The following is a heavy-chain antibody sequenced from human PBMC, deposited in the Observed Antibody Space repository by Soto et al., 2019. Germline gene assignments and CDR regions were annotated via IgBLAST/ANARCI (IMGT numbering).Heavy chain of an antibody. CDR2: ISWNSGSI. D-gene: IGHD2-15*01. Sequence: GGSLRLSCAASGFTFDDYAMHWVRQAPGKGLEWVSGISWNSGSIGYADSVKGRFTISRDNAKNSLYLQMNSLRAEDTALYYCAKERKSQVVVLEYYFDYWGQGTLVTVSS. CDR1: GFTFDDYA. V-gene: IGHV3-9*01. J-gene: IGHJ4*02. CDR3: AKERKSQVVVLEYYFDY.